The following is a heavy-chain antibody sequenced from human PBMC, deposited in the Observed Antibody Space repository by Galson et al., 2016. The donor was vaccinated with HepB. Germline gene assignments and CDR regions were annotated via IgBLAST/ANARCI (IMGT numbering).Heavy chain of an antibody. Sequence: SLRLSCATSGFFFYTYAMSWVRQAPGKGLEWISTISGSGGSIYYADSVNGRFTISKDSSKDTLYLQMNSLRVEDTAIYYCAKDSWWVPEVIIDFHDWGQGTLVTV. CDR3: AKDSWWVPEVIIDFHD. CDR2: ISGSGGSI. CDR1: GFFFYTYA. J-gene: IGHJ4*02. V-gene: IGHV3-23*01. D-gene: IGHD3-10*01.